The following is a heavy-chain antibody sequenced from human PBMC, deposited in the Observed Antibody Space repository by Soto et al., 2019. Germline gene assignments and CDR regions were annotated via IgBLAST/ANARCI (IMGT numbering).Heavy chain of an antibody. CDR2: ISYDGGNE. Sequence: GGSLRLSCACSVFTFSSYGIHWVRQAPGKGLEWVALISYDGGNEKYTESVKDRFTISRDDSHNVAYLQMSSLRTEDTAMYYCAKDRYSGTYPTDFDYWGQGSLVTVSS. J-gene: IGHJ4*02. CDR1: VFTFSSYG. D-gene: IGHD1-26*01. V-gene: IGHV3-30*18. CDR3: AKDRYSGTYPTDFDY.